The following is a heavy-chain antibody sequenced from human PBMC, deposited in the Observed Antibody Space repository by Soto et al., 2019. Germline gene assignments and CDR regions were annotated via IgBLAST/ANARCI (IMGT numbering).Heavy chain of an antibody. V-gene: IGHV3-30*18. D-gene: IGHD3-9*01. CDR2: LSNDGSNE. CDR3: AKDLRRAFYGMDV. J-gene: IGHJ6*02. Sequence: QVQLVESGGGVVQPGRSLRLSCVASGFTFSSYGMHWVRQAPAKGLEWVTLLSNDGSNEYYADSVKGRFTISRDNSKNTLYLQMNSLRAEDTAVYYCAKDLRRAFYGMDVWGQGTTVTVSS. CDR1: GFTFSSYG.